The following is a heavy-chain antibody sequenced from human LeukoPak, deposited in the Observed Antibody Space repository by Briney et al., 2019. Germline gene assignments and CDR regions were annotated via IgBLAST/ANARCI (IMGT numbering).Heavy chain of an antibody. CDR3: ARDRAAVAGSGMDV. J-gene: IGHJ6*02. Sequence: GGSLRLSCAASGFTFSSYGMHWVRQAPGKGLEWVAFIRYDGSNKYYADSVKGRFTISRDNSKNTLYLQMNSLRAEDTAVYYCARDRAAVAGSGMDVWGQGTTVTVSS. V-gene: IGHV3-30*02. D-gene: IGHD6-19*01. CDR1: GFTFSSYG. CDR2: IRYDGSNK.